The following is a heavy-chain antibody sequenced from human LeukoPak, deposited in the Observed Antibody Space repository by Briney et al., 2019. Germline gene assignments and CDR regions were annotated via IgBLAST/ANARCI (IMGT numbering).Heavy chain of an antibody. V-gene: IGHV3-23*01. CDR1: GFTFSSYA. CDR3: ARAAIKNYDFWSGYHERNKNYYYMDV. Sequence: PGGSLRLSCAASGFTFSSYAMSWVRQAPGKGLEWVSAISGSGGSTYYADSVKGRFTISRDNAKNSLYLQMNSLRAEDTAVYYCARAAIKNYDFWSGYHERNKNYYYMDVWGKGTTVTVSS. CDR2: ISGSGGST. D-gene: IGHD3-3*01. J-gene: IGHJ6*03.